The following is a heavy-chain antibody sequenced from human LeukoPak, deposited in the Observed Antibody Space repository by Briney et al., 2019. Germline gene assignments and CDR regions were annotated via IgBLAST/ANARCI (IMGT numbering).Heavy chain of an antibody. J-gene: IGHJ3*02. CDR1: GGSISSGGYY. D-gene: IGHD3-22*01. Sequence: SETLSLTCTVSGGSISSGGYYWSWIRQPPGKGLEWIGYIYHSGSTYYNPSLKSRVTISVDRSKNQSSLKLSSVTAADTAVYYCARAGGDSSGPFDDAFDIWGQGTMVTVSS. V-gene: IGHV4-30-2*01. CDR3: ARAGGDSSGPFDDAFDI. CDR2: IYHSGST.